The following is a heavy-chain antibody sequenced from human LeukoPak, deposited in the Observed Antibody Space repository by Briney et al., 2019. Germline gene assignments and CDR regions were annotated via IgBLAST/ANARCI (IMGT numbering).Heavy chain of an antibody. Sequence: TGGSLRLSCAASGFTFSDHYMDWVRQAPGKGLEWVSGISGSGGSTYYADSVKGRFTISRDNAKNSQYLQMNRLRVEDTAVYYCARVGLDRRGYSGYEAFDYWGQGTLVTVSS. J-gene: IGHJ4*02. CDR1: GFTFSDHY. CDR2: ISGSGGST. V-gene: IGHV3-11*04. CDR3: ARVGLDRRGYSGYEAFDY. D-gene: IGHD5-12*01.